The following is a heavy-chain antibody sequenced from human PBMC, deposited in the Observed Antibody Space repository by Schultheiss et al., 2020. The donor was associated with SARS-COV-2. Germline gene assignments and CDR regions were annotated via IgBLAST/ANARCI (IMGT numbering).Heavy chain of an antibody. V-gene: IGHV4-34*01. CDR2: INHSGST. CDR3: ARGGIFPTVAGIAYWFDP. CDR1: GGSFSGYY. D-gene: IGHD6-19*01. J-gene: IGHJ5*02. Sequence: SETLSLTCAVYGGSFSGYYWSWILQPPGKGLEWIGEINHSGSTNYNPSLKSRVTISVDTSKNQFSLKLSSVTAADTAVYYCARGGIFPTVAGIAYWFDPWGQGTLVTVSS.